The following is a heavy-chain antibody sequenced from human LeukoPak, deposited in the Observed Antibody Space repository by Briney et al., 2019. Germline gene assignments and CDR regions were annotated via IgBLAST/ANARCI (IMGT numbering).Heavy chain of an antibody. J-gene: IGHJ4*02. CDR2: ISGSGGST. CDR3: AKDRSCTNDICHGDFDY. V-gene: IGHV3-23*01. CDR1: GFTFSSYA. D-gene: IGHD2-8*01. Sequence: GGSLRLSCAASGFTFSSYAVSWVRQSPGKGLERVSSISGSGGSTYSADSVKGRFTISRDNSKNTLYLQMNSLRAEDTALYYCAKDRSCTNDICHGDFDYWGQGTLVTVSS.